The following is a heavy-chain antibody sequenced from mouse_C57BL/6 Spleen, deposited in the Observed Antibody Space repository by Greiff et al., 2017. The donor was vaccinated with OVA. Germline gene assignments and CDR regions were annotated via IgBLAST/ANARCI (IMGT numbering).Heavy chain of an antibody. J-gene: IGHJ2*01. CDR2: IYPGSGNT. CDR3: ARQPGGGYFDY. V-gene: IGHV1-76*01. CDR1: GYTFTDYY. Sequence: QVQLQQSGAELVRPGASVKLSCKASGYTFTDYYINWVKQRPGQGLEWIARIYPGSGNTYYNEKFKGKATLTAEKSSSTAYMQLSSLTSEDSAVYFCARQPGGGYFDYWGQGTTLTVSS.